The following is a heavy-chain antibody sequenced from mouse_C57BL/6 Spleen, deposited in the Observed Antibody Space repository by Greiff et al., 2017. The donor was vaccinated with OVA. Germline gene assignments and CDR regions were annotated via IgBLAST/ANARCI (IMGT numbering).Heavy chain of an antibody. V-gene: IGHV2-6-1*01. CDR1: GFSLTSYG. Sequence: VKLMESGPGLVAPSQSLSITCTVSGFSLTSYGVHWVRQPPGKGLEWLVVIWSDGSTTYNSALKSRLSISKDNSKSQVFLKMNSLQTDDTAMYYCARHPPYYYAMDYWGQGTSVTVSS. CDR3: ARHPPYYYAMDY. CDR2: IWSDGST. J-gene: IGHJ4*01.